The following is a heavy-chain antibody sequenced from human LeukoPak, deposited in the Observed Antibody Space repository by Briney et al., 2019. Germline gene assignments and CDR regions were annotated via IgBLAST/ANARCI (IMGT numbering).Heavy chain of an antibody. CDR2: IYPGDSDT. CDR3: ARRGAVAGTNFDY. J-gene: IGHJ4*02. D-gene: IGHD6-19*01. V-gene: IGHV5-51*01. CDR1: GYSFTTYW. Sequence: GESLKISCKGSGYSFTTYWIGWVRQMPGKGLEWMGIIYPGDSDTRYSPSFQGQVTISADRSITTAYLQWRSLKASDTAMYYCARRGAVAGTNFDYWGQGTLVTVSS.